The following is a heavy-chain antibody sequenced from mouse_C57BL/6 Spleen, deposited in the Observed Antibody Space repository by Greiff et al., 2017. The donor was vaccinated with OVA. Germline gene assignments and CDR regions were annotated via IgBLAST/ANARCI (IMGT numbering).Heavy chain of an antibody. Sequence: DVQLQQSGPGLVKPSQSLSLTCSVTGYSITSGYYWNWIRQFPGNKLEWMGYISYDGSNNYNPSLKNRISITRDTSKNQFFLKLNSVTTEDTATYYCAREEDYDGRDYFDYWGQGTTLTVSS. J-gene: IGHJ2*01. D-gene: IGHD2-4*01. CDR2: ISYDGSN. CDR3: AREEDYDGRDYFDY. V-gene: IGHV3-6*01. CDR1: GYSITSGYY.